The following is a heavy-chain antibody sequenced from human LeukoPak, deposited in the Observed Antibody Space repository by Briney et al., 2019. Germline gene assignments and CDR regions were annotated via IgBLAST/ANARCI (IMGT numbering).Heavy chain of an antibody. V-gene: IGHV4-4*07. CDR1: GGSISSYY. CDR3: ARGYSNGYIEGQREIYFDY. CDR2: IYTSGST. Sequence: PSETLSLTCTVSGGSISSYYWSWIRQPAGKGLEWIGRIYTSGSTNYNPSLKSRVTMSMDTSKNEFFLKLSSVTAADTAVYYCARGYSNGYIEGQREIYFDYWGQGTLVTVSS. D-gene: IGHD4-11*01. J-gene: IGHJ4*02.